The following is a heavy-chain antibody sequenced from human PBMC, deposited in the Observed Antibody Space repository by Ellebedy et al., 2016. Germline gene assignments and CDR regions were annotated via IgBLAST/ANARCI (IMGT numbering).Heavy chain of an antibody. V-gene: IGHV3-11*06. D-gene: IGHD2-15*01. CDR1: GFTFSDYY. Sequence: GESLKISCAASGFTFSDYYMSWVRQAPGKGLEWISYISGVNIYTNYADSVKGRFTISREDAKNSVYLQMDNLRAGDTAVYFCAGSDQSDDSFGIWGQGTMVTVSS. CDR2: ISGVNIYT. CDR3: AGSDQSDDSFGI. J-gene: IGHJ3*02.